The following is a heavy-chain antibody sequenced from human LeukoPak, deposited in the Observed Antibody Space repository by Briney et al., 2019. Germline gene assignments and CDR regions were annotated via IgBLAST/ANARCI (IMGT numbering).Heavy chain of an antibody. CDR3: ARSGFCTSSSCYRESDGLDF. D-gene: IGHD2-2*01. Sequence: ASVTVSCKASGYTFISYGVSWVRQAPGQGLEWMGWVSGYNGNTNYAQKMEYRVIMTTDPATSTAYMELRDLRSGDTAVYYCARSGFCTSSSCYRESDGLDFWGQGTMVTVSS. V-gene: IGHV1-18*01. J-gene: IGHJ3*01. CDR1: GYTFISYG. CDR2: VSGYNGNT.